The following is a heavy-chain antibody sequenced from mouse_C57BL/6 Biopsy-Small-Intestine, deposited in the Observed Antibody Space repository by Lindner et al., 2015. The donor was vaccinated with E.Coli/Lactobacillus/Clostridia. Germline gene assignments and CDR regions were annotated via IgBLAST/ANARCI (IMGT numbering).Heavy chain of an antibody. CDR1: GYTFTTHG. CDR2: ISTWNGVT. CDR3: AREYGAPISTTWGSMFYYYMDV. Sequence: SVKVSCKASGYTFTTHGIGWVRQAPGQGLEWMGLISTWNGVTSYAQKFQDRVTMTADTTTSTVHMELRRLTSDDTAVYYCAREYGAPISTTWGSMFYYYMDVWGKGTTVTVSS. D-gene: IGHD1-1*01. J-gene: IGHJ1*03. V-gene: IGHV1-7*01.